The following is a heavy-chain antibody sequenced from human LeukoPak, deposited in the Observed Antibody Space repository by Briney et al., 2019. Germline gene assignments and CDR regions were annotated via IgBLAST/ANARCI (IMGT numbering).Heavy chain of an antibody. CDR2: INHSGST. CDR1: GGSFSGYY. V-gene: IGHV4-34*01. Sequence: PSETLSLTCAVYGGSFSGYYWSWIRQPPGKGLEWIGEINHSGSTNYNPSLKSRDTISVDTSKNQFSLKLSSVTAADTAAYYCARARSSGWYPSPNDYWGQGTLVTVSS. CDR3: ARARSSGWYPSPNDY. J-gene: IGHJ4*02. D-gene: IGHD6-19*01.